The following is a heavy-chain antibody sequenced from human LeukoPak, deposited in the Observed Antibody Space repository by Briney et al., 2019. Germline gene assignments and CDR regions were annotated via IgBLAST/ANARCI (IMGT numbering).Heavy chain of an antibody. V-gene: IGHV3-23*01. J-gene: IGHJ4*02. CDR3: AKPGAYYDRSGYWDY. D-gene: IGHD3-22*01. CDR2: ISGSGIST. Sequence: GGSLRLSCAASGFTFSSYAMTWVRQAPGKGLEWVSGISGSGISTYYADSVKGRFTISRDNSKNTLYLQMNSLRAEDTAVYYCAKPGAYYDRSGYWDYWGQGTLVTVSS. CDR1: GFTFSSYA.